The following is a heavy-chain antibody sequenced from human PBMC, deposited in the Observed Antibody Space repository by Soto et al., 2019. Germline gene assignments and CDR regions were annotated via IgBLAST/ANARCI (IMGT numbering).Heavy chain of an antibody. J-gene: IGHJ6*02. V-gene: IGHV3-23*01. D-gene: IGHD6-6*01. CDR1: GFSFSSYA. CDR2: ISGSDSST. Sequence: EVQLLESGGGLVQPGGSLRLSCAAYGFSFSSYAMNWVRQAPGKGLECVSVISGSDSSTYYADSVEGRFTISRDNSKNTLYLQMNSLRAEDTAVYYCARVLCGSSSCHYYFYGMDVWGQGTTVTVSS. CDR3: ARVLCGSSSCHYYFYGMDV.